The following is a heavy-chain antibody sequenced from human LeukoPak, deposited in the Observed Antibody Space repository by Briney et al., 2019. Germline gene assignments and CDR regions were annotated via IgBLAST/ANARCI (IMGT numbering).Heavy chain of an antibody. J-gene: IGHJ6*02. CDR1: GFTFSGYA. CDR3: ARDSRGPDYYGSGSYYGMDV. D-gene: IGHD3-10*01. CDR2: ISGSGGST. Sequence: GGSLRLSCAASGFTFSGYAMSWVRHAPGKGLEWVSAISGSGGSTYYADCVKGRFTISRHNSKNTLYLQMNSLRAEDTAVYYCARDSRGPDYYGSGSYYGMDVWGQGTTVTVSS. V-gene: IGHV3-23*01.